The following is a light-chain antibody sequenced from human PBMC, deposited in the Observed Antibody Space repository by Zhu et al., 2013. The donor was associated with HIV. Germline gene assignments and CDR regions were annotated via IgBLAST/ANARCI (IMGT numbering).Light chain of an antibody. J-gene: IGKJ2*03. Sequence: DIVLTQSPGTLSLSPGERATLSCRAGQTVTSSYLAWYQQKPGQAPRLLIYDASNRATGIPARFSGSGSGTDFTLTISSLEPEDFAVYYCQQLNSFGQGTTLEIK. CDR2: DAS. CDR3: QQLNS. CDR1: QTVTSSY. V-gene: IGKV3-20*01.